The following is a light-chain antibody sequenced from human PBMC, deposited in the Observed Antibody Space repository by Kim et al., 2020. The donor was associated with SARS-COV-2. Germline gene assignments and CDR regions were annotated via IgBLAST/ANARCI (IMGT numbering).Light chain of an antibody. CDR3: QHYHNWPPYT. Sequence: VSPGESATLSCRARQSVSSHLAWYQQKPGQAPRLLIYGASTRATGIPARFSGTGSVTEFTLTISSLQSEDFATYYCQHYHNWPPYTFGQGTKLEI. V-gene: IGKV3-15*01. CDR2: GAS. J-gene: IGKJ2*01. CDR1: QSVSSH.